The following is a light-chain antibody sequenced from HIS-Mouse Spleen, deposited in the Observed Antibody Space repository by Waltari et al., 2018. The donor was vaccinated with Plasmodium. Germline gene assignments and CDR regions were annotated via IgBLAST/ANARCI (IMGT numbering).Light chain of an antibody. CDR2: QDS. J-gene: IGLJ2*01. CDR1: KLGDKY. V-gene: IGLV3-1*01. Sequence: SYELTQPPSVSVSPGQTASITCSGDKLGDKYACWYQQKPGQYPVRVIYQDSKRPSGIPGRFAGANSGNTATLTISGTQAMDGADYYCQAWDSSTVVFGGGTKLTVL. CDR3: QAWDSSTVV.